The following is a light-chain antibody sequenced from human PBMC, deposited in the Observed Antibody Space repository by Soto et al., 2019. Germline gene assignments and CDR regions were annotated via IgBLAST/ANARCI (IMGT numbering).Light chain of an antibody. V-gene: IGKV3-11*01. J-gene: IGKJ4*01. CDR3: WQRDIWPPLT. Sequence: VLTQSPATLSLSPGERATLFCKASQSVGIYMGWFQQKPGQAPRVLIYDATNRAGGVPARFSGSGSGTEFTLTISSLEAEDSAVYYCWQRDIWPPLTFGGGTKLEIK. CDR1: QSVGIY. CDR2: DAT.